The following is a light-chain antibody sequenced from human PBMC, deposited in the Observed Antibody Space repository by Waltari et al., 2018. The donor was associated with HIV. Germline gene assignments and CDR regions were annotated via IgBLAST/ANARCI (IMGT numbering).Light chain of an antibody. CDR3: QQYNTSPWT. Sequence: DIQMTQSPSTLSASLGDRVTITCRASQSISSWLAWYQQKPGKAPNLLIYKASSLESGVPSRFSGSGSGTEFTLTISSLQPDDFATYYCQQYNTSPWTFGQGTKLEVK. CDR2: KAS. J-gene: IGKJ1*01. CDR1: QSISSW. V-gene: IGKV1-5*03.